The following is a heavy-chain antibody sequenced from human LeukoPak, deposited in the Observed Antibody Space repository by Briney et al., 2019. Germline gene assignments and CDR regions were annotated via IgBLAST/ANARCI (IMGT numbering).Heavy chain of an antibody. V-gene: IGHV3-7*03. CDR3: AKETPVTAIPDY. J-gene: IGHJ4*02. Sequence: GGSLRVSCAASGFTFSTYWMTWVRQAPGKGLEWVGNIKGDGSEKYYLDSVTGRFTISRDNSKNTLYLQMNSLRAEDTAVYYCAKETPVTAIPDYWGQGTLVTVSS. CDR1: GFTFSTYW. D-gene: IGHD2-21*02. CDR2: IKGDGSEK.